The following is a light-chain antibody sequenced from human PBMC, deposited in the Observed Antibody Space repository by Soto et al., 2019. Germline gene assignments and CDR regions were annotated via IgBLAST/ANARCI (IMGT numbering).Light chain of an antibody. CDR1: SSDVGGYNY. CDR2: DVS. J-gene: IGLJ1*01. Sequence: QSALTQPASVSGSPGQSITISCTGTSSDVGGYNYVSWYQQHPGKAPKFIIYDVSNRPSGVSNRFSGSKSGNTASLTISGLQAEDEAEYCCSSYTTSNTRQIVFGTGTKVTVL. V-gene: IGLV2-14*01. CDR3: SSYTTSNTRQIV.